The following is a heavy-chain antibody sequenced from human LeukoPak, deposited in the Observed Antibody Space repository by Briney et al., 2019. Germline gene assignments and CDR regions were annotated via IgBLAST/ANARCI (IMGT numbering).Heavy chain of an antibody. CDR3: ARHFYSSSSGLFYFDY. J-gene: IGHJ4*02. D-gene: IGHD6-19*01. V-gene: IGHV4-59*08. CDR2: IYYSGST. Sequence: SKTLSLTCTVSGGSISGYYWSWIRQSPGKGLEWIGYIYYSGSTNYNPSLKSRVAISGDTSTNQSSLKLSSVTAADTAVYYCARHFYSSSSGLFYFDYWGQGTLVTVSS. CDR1: GGSISGYY.